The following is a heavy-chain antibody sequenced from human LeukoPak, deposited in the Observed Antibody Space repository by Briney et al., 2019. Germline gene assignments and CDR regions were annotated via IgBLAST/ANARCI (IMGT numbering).Heavy chain of an antibody. D-gene: IGHD2-21*02. V-gene: IGHV3-23*01. Sequence: GGSLRLSCAASGFTFSSYAMSWVRQAPGKGLEWVSAISGSGGSTYYADSVKGRFTISRDNSKNTLYLQMNSLRAEDAAVYYCAGVVTAIPNWFDPWGQGTLVTVSS. CDR2: ISGSGGST. CDR3: AGVVTAIPNWFDP. CDR1: GFTFSSYA. J-gene: IGHJ5*02.